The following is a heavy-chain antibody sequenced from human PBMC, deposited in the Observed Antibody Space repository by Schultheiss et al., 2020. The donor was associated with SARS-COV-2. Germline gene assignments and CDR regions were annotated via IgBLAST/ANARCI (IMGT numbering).Heavy chain of an antibody. J-gene: IGHJ6*02. CDR1: EFTFSSYA. D-gene: IGHD3-3*01. CDR3: ARTRVVLDYYYGMDV. Sequence: GGSLRLSCAASEFTFSSYAMSWVRQAPGKGLEWVSAISGSGGSTYYADSVKGRFTISRDNSKNTLYLQMNSLRAEDTAVYYCARTRVVLDYYYGMDVWGQGTTVTVSS. V-gene: IGHV3-23*01. CDR2: ISGSGGST.